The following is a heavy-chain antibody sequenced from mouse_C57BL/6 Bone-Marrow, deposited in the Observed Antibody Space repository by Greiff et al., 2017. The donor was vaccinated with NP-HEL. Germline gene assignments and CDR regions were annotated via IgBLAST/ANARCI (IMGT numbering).Heavy chain of an antibody. CDR1: GFTFSNYW. CDR3: TGRSWYYFDY. V-gene: IGHV6-3*01. Sequence: EVQLQESGGGLVQPGGSMKLSCVASGFTFSNYWMNWVRQSPEKGLEWVAQIRLKSDNYATHYAESVKGRFTISRDDSKSSVYLQMNNLRAEDTGIYYCTGRSWYYFDYWGQGTTLTVSS. CDR2: IRLKSDNYAT. J-gene: IGHJ2*01.